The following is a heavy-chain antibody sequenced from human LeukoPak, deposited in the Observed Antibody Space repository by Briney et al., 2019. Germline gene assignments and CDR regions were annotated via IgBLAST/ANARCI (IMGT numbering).Heavy chain of an antibody. J-gene: IGHJ5*02. CDR2: INHSGST. V-gene: IGHV4-34*01. CDR1: GGSFSGYY. D-gene: IGHD2-21*02. Sequence: PSETLSLTCAVYGGSFSGYYWSWIRQPPGKGLEWIGEINHSGSTNYNPSLKSRVTISVDTSKNQFSLKLSSVTAADTAVYYCAREGVTAYCAGDCQGPWGQGTLVTVSS. CDR3: AREGVTAYCAGDCQGP.